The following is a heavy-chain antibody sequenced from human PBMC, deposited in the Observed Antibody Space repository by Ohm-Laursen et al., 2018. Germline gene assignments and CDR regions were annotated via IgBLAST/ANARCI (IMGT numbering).Heavy chain of an antibody. CDR2: IIPIFGTA. D-gene: IGHD3-22*01. CDR1: GGTFSSYA. V-gene: IGHV1-69*06. J-gene: IGHJ4*02. CDR3: ARSNYYDSSGFPYHFDY. Sequence: GASVKVSCKASGGTFSSYAISWVRQAPGQGLEWMGGIIPIFGTANYAQKFQGRVTITADKSTSTAYMELSSLRSEDTAVYYCARSNYYDSSGFPYHFDYWGQGTLVTVSS.